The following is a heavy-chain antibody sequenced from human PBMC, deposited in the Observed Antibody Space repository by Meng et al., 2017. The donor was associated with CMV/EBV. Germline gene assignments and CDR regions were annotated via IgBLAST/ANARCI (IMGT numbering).Heavy chain of an antibody. CDR2: INHSGST. J-gene: IGHJ6*02. V-gene: IGHV4-34*01. D-gene: IGHD6-6*01. CDR3: ARGEAARYYYYYGMDV. CDR1: GGSFSGYY. Sequence: SETLSLTCAVYGGSFSGYYWSWTRQPPGKGLEWIGEINHSGSTNYNPSLKSRVTISVDTSKNQFSLKLSSVTAADTAVYYCARGEAARYYYYYGMDVWGQGTTVTVSS.